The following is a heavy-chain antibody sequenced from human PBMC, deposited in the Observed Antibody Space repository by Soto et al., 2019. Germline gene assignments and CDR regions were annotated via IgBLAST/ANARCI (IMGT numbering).Heavy chain of an antibody. CDR1: GYTFTTYG. D-gene: IGHD6-13*01. CDR3: AREYSSSWYAWFDP. CDR2: ISGYSGHT. Sequence: ASVKVSFKGSGYTFTTYGISWLRQAPGQGLEWMGWISGYSGHTNYAQKFQGRVTMTTDTSTSTAFMELRSLRSDDTAVYYCAREYSSSWYAWFDPWGQGTLVTVSS. V-gene: IGHV1-18*04. J-gene: IGHJ5*02.